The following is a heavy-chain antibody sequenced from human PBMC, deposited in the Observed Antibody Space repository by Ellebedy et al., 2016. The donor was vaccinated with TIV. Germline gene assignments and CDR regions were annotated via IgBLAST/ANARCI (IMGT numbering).Heavy chain of an antibody. CDR3: AWYGSGNPF. V-gene: IGHV3-30*03. CDR2: VSYDENTQ. Sequence: GESLKISXAASGFTFSSYGMHWVRQAPGKGLEWVAFVSYDENTQHYADSVKGRFTISRDNAKNTLYLQMISLRAEDTAVYYCAWYGSGNPFWGQGTLVTVSS. J-gene: IGHJ4*02. CDR1: GFTFSSYG. D-gene: IGHD3-10*01.